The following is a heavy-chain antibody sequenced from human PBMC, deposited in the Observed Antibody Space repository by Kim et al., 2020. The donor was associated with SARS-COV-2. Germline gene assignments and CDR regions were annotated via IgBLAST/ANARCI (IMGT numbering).Heavy chain of an antibody. CDR2: FSGSGTTT. V-gene: IGHV3-23*01. D-gene: IGHD3-22*01. J-gene: IGHJ4*02. CDR1: GFTFSNYG. CDR3: AKALYDSSGHHYFDY. Sequence: GGSLRLSCAASGFTFSNYGMSWVRQAPGKGLEWVSGFSGSGTTTFYANSVRGRFTISRDNSTNTLSLQMNNLRAEDTAVYYCAKALYDSSGHHYFDYWGQGTLVTVSS.